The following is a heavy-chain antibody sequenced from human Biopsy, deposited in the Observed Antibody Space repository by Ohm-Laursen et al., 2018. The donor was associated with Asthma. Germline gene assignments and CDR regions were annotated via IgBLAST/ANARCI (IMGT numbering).Heavy chain of an antibody. CDR3: ARAVDYSHYYGIDV. Sequence: ASVKVSCKTSGYTFNSAGITWVRQAPGQGLEWMGWISVYNGNTKVAQKLQDRVTMITDTSRSTAYMELRSLRSDDAAVYFCARAVDYSHYYGIDVWGQETTVTVS. D-gene: IGHD3-10*01. J-gene: IGHJ6*02. V-gene: IGHV1-18*01. CDR1: GYTFNSAG. CDR2: ISVYNGNT.